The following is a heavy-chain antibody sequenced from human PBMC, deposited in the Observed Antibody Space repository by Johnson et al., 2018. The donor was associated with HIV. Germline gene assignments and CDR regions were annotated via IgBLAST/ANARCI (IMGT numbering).Heavy chain of an antibody. CDR3: ARDYYGSGSYYNVWVAGAFDI. V-gene: IGHV3-11*04. CDR1: GFTFSDYY. CDR2: ISSSGSTI. Sequence: QVQLVESGGGLVQPGGSLRLSCAASGFTFSDYYMSWIRQAPGKGLEWVSYISSSGSTIYYADSVKGRFTISRDNDKNSLYLQMNSLRAEDTAVYYCARDYYGSGSYYNVWVAGAFDIWGQGTMVTVSS. D-gene: IGHD3-10*01. J-gene: IGHJ3*02.